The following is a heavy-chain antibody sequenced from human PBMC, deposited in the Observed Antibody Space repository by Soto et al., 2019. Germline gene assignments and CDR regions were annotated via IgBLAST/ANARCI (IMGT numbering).Heavy chain of an antibody. J-gene: IGHJ4*02. D-gene: IGHD3-3*01. CDR3: ARAWRGDYYFDY. Sequence: EVQLVESGGGLVKPGGSLRLSCAASGFTFSSYTMNWVRQAPGKGLEWVSSISSSSSYIYYADSVKGRFTISRDNAKNSLYLQMNSLRAEDTAVYYCARAWRGDYYFDYWGQGTLVTVSS. V-gene: IGHV3-21*01. CDR2: ISSSSSYI. CDR1: GFTFSSYT.